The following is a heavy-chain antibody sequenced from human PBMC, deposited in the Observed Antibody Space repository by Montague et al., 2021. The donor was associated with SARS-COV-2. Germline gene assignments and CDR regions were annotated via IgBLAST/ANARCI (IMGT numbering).Heavy chain of an antibody. CDR3: ARAPRSIAAAGTASDY. CDR1: GGSISSGGYY. J-gene: IGHJ4*02. CDR2: IYYSGST. D-gene: IGHD6-13*01. V-gene: IGHV4-31*03. Sequence: TLSLTCTVSGGSISSGGYYWSRIRQHPGKGLEWIGYIYYSGSTYYNPSLKSRVTISVDTSKNQFSLKLSSVTAADTAVYYCARAPRSIAAAGTASDYWGQGTLVTVSS.